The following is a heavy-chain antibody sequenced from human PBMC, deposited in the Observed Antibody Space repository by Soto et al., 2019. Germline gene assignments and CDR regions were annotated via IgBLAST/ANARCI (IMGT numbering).Heavy chain of an antibody. CDR1: GFTFSSYG. J-gene: IGHJ3*02. Sequence: QVQLVESGGGVVQPRRSLRLSCAASGFTFSSYGMHWVRQAPGKGLEWVAVIWYDGSNKYYADSVKGRFTISRDNSKNTLYLQMYSLRAEDTAVYYCAMGYCSGGSCFEPHGGFDIWGQGTMVTVSS. CDR3: AMGYCSGGSCFEPHGGFDI. V-gene: IGHV3-33*01. CDR2: IWYDGSNK. D-gene: IGHD2-15*01.